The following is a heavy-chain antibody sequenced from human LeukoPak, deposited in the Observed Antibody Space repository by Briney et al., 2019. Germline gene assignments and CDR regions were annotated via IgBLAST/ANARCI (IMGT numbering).Heavy chain of an antibody. D-gene: IGHD2-21*02. CDR2: INPDGRDT. J-gene: IGHJ1*01. CDR1: GVTLSSYA. V-gene: IGHV3-7*01. Sequence: GGPLRLSCAASGVTLSSYAMNWVRQAPGKGLEWVAHINPDGRDTYYVDSVKGRFTISRDNAQNSMYLQMNSLRVEDTAVYYCTSWGDTTAEYFQRWGQGTLVTVSS. CDR3: TSWGDTTAEYFQR.